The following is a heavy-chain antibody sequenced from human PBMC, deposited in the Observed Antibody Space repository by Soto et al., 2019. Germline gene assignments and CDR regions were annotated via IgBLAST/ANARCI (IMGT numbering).Heavy chain of an antibody. CDR3: ARRLGGATSHWFDP. CDR1: GGSISSGGYY. V-gene: IGHV4-31*03. D-gene: IGHD1-26*01. CDR2: IYYSGST. J-gene: IGHJ5*02. Sequence: QVQLQESGPGLVKPSQTLSLTCTVSGGSISSGGYYWSWIRQHPGKGLEWIGYIYYSGSTYYNPSLKRRVTISVDTSKNHFSLKLSSVTAADTAVYYCARRLGGATSHWFDPWGQGTLVTVSS.